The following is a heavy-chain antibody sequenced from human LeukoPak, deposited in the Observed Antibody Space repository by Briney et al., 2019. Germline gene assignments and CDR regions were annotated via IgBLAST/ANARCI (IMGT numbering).Heavy chain of an antibody. V-gene: IGHV3-30*18. D-gene: IGHD3-22*01. Sequence: GGSLRLSCAASGFTFSSYGMHWVRQAPGKGLEWAAVISYDGSNKYYADSVKGRFTISRDNSKNTLYLQMNSLRAEDTAVYYCAKSGVSSGYHFDYWGQGTLVTVSS. CDR2: ISYDGSNK. CDR1: GFTFSSYG. CDR3: AKSGVSSGYHFDY. J-gene: IGHJ4*02.